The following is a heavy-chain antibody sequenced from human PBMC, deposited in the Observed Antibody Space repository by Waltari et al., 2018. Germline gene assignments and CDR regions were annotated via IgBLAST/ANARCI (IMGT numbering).Heavy chain of an antibody. Sequence: QVQLQESGPGLVKPSETLSLTCTVSGYSISSGYYWGWIRQPPGEGLEGIGSIYHSGSPYYNPSLKSRVTISVDTSKNQFSLKLSSVTAADTAVYYCARDTHHYIWGSYRVFDYWGQGTLVTVSS. CDR3: ARDTHHYIWGSYRVFDY. J-gene: IGHJ4*02. V-gene: IGHV4-38-2*02. CDR1: GYSISSGYY. CDR2: IYHSGSP. D-gene: IGHD3-16*02.